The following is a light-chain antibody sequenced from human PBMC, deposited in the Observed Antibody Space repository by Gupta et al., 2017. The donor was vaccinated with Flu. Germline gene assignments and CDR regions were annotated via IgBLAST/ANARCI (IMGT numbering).Light chain of an antibody. CDR3: QQYNSYSMYT. CDR2: KAS. CDR1: QSISSW. Sequence: DRVTITCRASQSISSWLAWYQQKPGKAPKILIYKASSLESGVPSRFSGSGSGTEFTLTISSLQPDDFATYYCQQYNSYSMYTFGQGTKLEIK. V-gene: IGKV1-5*03. J-gene: IGKJ2*01.